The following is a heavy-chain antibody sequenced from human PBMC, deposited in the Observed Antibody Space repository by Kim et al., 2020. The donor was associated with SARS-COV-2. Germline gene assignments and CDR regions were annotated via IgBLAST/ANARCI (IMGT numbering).Heavy chain of an antibody. D-gene: IGHD6-13*01. CDR2: ISSSSSYT. CDR1: GFTFSDYY. V-gene: IGHV3-11*06. J-gene: IGHJ6*02. CDR3: ARDKMIEGSWFDKVEWGYYYYGMDV. Sequence: GGSLRLSCAASGFTFSDYYMSWIRQAPGKGLEWVSYISSSSSYTNYADSVKGRFTISRDNAKNSLYLQMNSLRAEDTAVHYCARDKMIEGSWFDKVEWGYYYYGMDVWGQGTTVTVSS.